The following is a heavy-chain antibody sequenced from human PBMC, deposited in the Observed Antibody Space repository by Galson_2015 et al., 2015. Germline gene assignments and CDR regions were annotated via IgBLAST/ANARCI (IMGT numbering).Heavy chain of an antibody. CDR2: IYTSGST. Sequence: CTVSGGSISSGSYYWSWLRQPAGKGLVWIGRIYTSGSTNYNPSLKSRVTISVDTSKNQFSLKLSSVTAADTAVYYCAREKRGYSYGFDYYYYGMDVWAQGTTVTVS. CDR1: GGSISSGSYY. CDR3: AREKRGYSYGFDYYYYGMDV. J-gene: IGHJ6*02. V-gene: IGHV4-61*02. D-gene: IGHD5-18*01.